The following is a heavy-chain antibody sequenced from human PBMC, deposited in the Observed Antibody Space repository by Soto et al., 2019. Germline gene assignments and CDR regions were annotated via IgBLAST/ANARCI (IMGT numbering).Heavy chain of an antibody. CDR2: IYYSGST. Sequence: QVQLQESGPGLVKPSQTLSLTCTVSGGSISSGGYYWSWIRQHPGKGLEWIGYIYYSGSTYYNPSLKSRVTISVDTSKNQFSLKLGSVTAADTAVYYCARDHCSGGSCYWFDPWGQGTLVTVSS. CDR3: ARDHCSGGSCYWFDP. CDR1: GGSISSGGYY. J-gene: IGHJ5*02. V-gene: IGHV4-31*03. D-gene: IGHD2-15*01.